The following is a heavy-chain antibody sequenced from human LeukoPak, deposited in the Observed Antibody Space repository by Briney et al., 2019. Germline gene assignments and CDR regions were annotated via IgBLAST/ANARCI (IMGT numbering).Heavy chain of an antibody. CDR2: IWYDGSNK. CDR3: ARGYCSSTSCYPLGYDAFDI. D-gene: IGHD2-2*01. J-gene: IGHJ3*02. CDR1: GFTFSSYG. Sequence: TGGSLRLSCAASGFTFSSYGMHWVRQAPGKGLEWVAVIWYDGSNKYYADSVKGRFTISRDNSKNTLYLQMNSLRAEDTAVYYCARGYCSSTSCYPLGYDAFDIWGQGTMVTVSS. V-gene: IGHV3-33*01.